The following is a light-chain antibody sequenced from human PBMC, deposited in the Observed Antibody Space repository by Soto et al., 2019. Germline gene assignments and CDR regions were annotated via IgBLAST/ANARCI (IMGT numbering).Light chain of an antibody. J-gene: IGLJ2*01. CDR2: EVS. CDR1: SSDVGGYNY. Sequence: QSALTQPASVSGSPGQSITISCTGTSSDVGGYNYVSWYQQHPGKAPKLMIYEVSNRPSGVSNRFSGSKSGNTASLTIFGLQAEDEADYYCSSYTSSSPVVFGGGTKLTVL. V-gene: IGLV2-14*01. CDR3: SSYTSSSPVV.